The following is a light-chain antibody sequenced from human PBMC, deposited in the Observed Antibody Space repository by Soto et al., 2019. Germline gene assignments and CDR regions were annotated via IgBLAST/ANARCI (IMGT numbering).Light chain of an antibody. CDR1: TGAVTSAYS. J-gene: IGLJ1*01. Sequence: QAVVTQEPSLTVSPGGTVTLTCASNTGAVTSAYSPNWFQQKPGQAPRALIYSISNKHSWTPARFSGSLLGGKAALTLSGAQPEDEAEYYCLLYYGGAYVFGTGTKVTVL. CDR3: LLYYGGAYV. CDR2: SIS. V-gene: IGLV7-43*01.